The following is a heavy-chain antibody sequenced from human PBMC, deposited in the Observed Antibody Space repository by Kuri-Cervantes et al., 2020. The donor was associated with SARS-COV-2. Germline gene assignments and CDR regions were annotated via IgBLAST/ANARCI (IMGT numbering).Heavy chain of an antibody. V-gene: IGHV1-46*01. J-gene: IGHJ5*02. CDR2: INPSGGST. CDR1: GYTFTSYY. CDR3: ARAEEYSGIPNPKPFDP. D-gene: IGHD1-26*01. Sequence: ASVKVSCKASGYTFTSYYMHWVRQAPGQGLEWMGIINPSGGSTSYAQKFQVRVTMTRDTSTSTVYMELSSLRSEDTAVYYCARAEEYSGIPNPKPFDPWGQGTLVTVSS.